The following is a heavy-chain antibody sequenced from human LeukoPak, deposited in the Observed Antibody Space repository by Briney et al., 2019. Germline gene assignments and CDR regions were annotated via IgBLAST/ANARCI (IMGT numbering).Heavy chain of an antibody. V-gene: IGHV4-59*01. CDR3: ARGGAGGKMAY. Sequence: SETLSLTCTVSGGSISTYYWSWLRQPPGKGLEWIGYTYFSGSTNYNPSLRSRVTISVDTSKNQFSLKLSSVTAADTAVYYCARGGAGGKMAYWGQGTLVTVSS. CDR2: TYFSGST. D-gene: IGHD6-13*01. CDR1: GGSISTYY. J-gene: IGHJ4*02.